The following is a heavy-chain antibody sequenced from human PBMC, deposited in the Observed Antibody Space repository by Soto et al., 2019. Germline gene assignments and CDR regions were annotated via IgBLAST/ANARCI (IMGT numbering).Heavy chain of an antibody. D-gene: IGHD2-15*01. J-gene: IGHJ6*02. V-gene: IGHV3-23*01. CDR3: AKSVRYCSGGGCYTYYYYGMDV. Sequence: GESLRLSCAASGITFSNHAMSWVRQAPGKGLEWVSSISGSGGSTYHVESVKGRFTISRDNSKNTLYLQMNSLRAEDTAVYYCAKSVRYCSGGGCYTYYYYGMDVWGQGT. CDR2: ISGSGGST. CDR1: GITFSNHA.